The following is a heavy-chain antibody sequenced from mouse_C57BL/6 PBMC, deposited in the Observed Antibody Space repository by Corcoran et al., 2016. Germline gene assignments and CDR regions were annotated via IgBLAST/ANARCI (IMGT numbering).Heavy chain of an antibody. J-gene: IGHJ3*01. CDR2: INPNNGGT. CDR1: GYTFTDYY. D-gene: IGHD1-1*01. Sequence: EVQLQQSGPELVKPGASVKISCKASGYTFTDYYMNWVKQSHGKSLEWIGDINPNNGGTSYNQKFKGKATLTVDKSSSTAYMEFRSLTSEDSAVYYCARALYYYGSSLFAYWGQGTLVTVSA. V-gene: IGHV1-26*01. CDR3: ARALYYYGSSLFAY.